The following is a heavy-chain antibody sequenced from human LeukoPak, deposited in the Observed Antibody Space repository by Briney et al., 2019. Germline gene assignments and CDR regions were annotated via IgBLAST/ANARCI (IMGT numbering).Heavy chain of an antibody. J-gene: IGHJ4*02. CDR1: GGSISGYF. CDR3: ARNGIHGHSGLDF. D-gene: IGHD5-12*01. Sequence: PSETLCLTCAVSGGSISGYFWSWIRQPPGKGLEWLGYVSSDETTNYSPSLWSRITISIDTSKNQFSLNLRSVPSAGTAVYYWARNGIHGHSGLDFWGQGTLLTVSS. CDR2: VSSDETT. V-gene: IGHV4-59*08.